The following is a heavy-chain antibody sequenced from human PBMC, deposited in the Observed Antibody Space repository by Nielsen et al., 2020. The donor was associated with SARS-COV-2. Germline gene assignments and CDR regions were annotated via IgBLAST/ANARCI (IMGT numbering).Heavy chain of an antibody. CDR3: AKVGSGSYSAY. J-gene: IGHJ4*02. D-gene: IGHD1-26*01. CDR2: IKQDGSEK. V-gene: IGHV3-7*03. CDR1: GFTFSSYW. Sequence: GGSLRLSCAASGFTFSSYWMSWVRQAPGKGLEWVANIKQDGSEKYYVDSVKGRFTISRDNAKNSLYLQMNSLRAEDTALYYCAKVGSGSYSAYWGQGTLVTVSS.